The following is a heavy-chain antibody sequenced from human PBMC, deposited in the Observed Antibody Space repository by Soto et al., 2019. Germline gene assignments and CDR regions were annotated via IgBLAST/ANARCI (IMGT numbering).Heavy chain of an antibody. CDR2: ISSSGSYI. D-gene: IGHD1-1*01. CDR3: ARDCNSDY. Sequence: GGSLRLSCAASGFTFSSYSMNWVRQAPGKGLEWVSSISSSGSYIYYADSVKGRFTISRDNAKNSLYLQMNSLRAEDTAVYYCARDCNSDYWGQGTLVNVSS. V-gene: IGHV3-21*01. J-gene: IGHJ4*02. CDR1: GFTFSSYS.